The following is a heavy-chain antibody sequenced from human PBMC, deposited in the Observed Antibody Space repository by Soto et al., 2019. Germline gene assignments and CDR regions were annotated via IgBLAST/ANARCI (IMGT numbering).Heavy chain of an antibody. V-gene: IGHV4-59*01. J-gene: IGHJ1*01. CDR1: GASINSYY. D-gene: IGHD3-22*01. Sequence: SETLSLTCTVSGASINSYYWNWILQPPGKGLEWIGYLYYSGSADYNPSLKSRVSISVDTSKNQFSLSLTSVTAADTAVYYCARDPLPGYDTSGPVLWGHGTLVTVSS. CDR3: ARDPLPGYDTSGPVL. CDR2: LYYSGSA.